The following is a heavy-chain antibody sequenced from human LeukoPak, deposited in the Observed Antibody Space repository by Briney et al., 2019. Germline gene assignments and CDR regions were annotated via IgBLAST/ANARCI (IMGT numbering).Heavy chain of an antibody. D-gene: IGHD3-3*01. V-gene: IGHV4-34*01. CDR1: GGPFSGYY. Sequence: SETLSRTCAVYGGPFSGYYWNWIRQSPGKGLEWIGEINHSGSTNYNPSLKSRVTISVDTSKNQFSLKLSSVTAADTAVYYCARGRATYDFWSGYLFDYWGQGTLVTVSS. CDR3: ARGRATYDFWSGYLFDY. J-gene: IGHJ4*02. CDR2: INHSGST.